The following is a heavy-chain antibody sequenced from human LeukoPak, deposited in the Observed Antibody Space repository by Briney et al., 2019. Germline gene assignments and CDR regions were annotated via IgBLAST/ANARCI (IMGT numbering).Heavy chain of an antibody. CDR1: GYAFTSYG. CDR2: ISAYNGNT. V-gene: IGHV1-18*01. CDR3: ARVRYYYGSGSLDY. J-gene: IGHJ4*02. Sequence: GASVKVSCRASGYAFTSYGISWVRQAPGQGLEWMGWISAYNGNTNYAQKLQGRVTMTTDTSTSTAYMELRSLRSDDTAVYYCARVRYYYGSGSLDYWGQGTLVTVSS. D-gene: IGHD3-10*01.